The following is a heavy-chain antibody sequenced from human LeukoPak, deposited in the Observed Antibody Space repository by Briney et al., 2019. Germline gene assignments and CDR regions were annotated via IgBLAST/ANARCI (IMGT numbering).Heavy chain of an antibody. V-gene: IGHV3-7*01. Sequence: PGGSLRLSCSASGFTFSTYWMSWVRQAPGKGLEWVANMRRDGNEIYYSDSVRGRFTISRDNAKNSLYLQMNSLRAEDTAVYYCAKDGHPPKLLWFGELLYYYYYGMDVWGQGTTVTVSS. CDR1: GFTFSTYW. D-gene: IGHD3-10*01. J-gene: IGHJ6*02. CDR2: MRRDGNEI. CDR3: AKDGHPPKLLWFGELLYYYYYGMDV.